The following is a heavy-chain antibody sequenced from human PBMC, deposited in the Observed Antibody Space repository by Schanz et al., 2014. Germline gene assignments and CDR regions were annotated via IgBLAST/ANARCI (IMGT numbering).Heavy chain of an antibody. CDR2: IHTGSGNT. J-gene: IGHJ6*03. Sequence: QVQLVQSGAEVKKPGASVKVSCQASGYTFAGHAVHWVRQAPGQGPEWVGWIHTGSGNTKYSQKFEGRVTITRDTSASIVYMELSRRRSEDTAVFFCASGEARVTSSGVVIGPMNVWGKGTTVIVSS. D-gene: IGHD3-3*01. CDR1: GYTFAGHA. CDR3: ASGEARVTSSGVVIGPMNV. V-gene: IGHV1-3*04.